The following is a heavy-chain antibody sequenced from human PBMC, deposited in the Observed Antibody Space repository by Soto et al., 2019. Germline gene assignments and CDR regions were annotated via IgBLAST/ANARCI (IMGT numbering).Heavy chain of an antibody. CDR1: GFIFSNAW. D-gene: IGHD2-21*02. J-gene: IGHJ6*02. Sequence: RGSLRLSCVASGFIFSNAWMSWVRQAPGKGLEWVGRIKTKTDGGTTDYAAPVKGRFTISRDDSKNTLYLQMNSLKTEDTAVYYCTTGVTSRGMGVWGQGTTVTVSS. V-gene: IGHV3-15*01. CDR3: TTGVTSRGMGV. CDR2: IKTKTDGGTT.